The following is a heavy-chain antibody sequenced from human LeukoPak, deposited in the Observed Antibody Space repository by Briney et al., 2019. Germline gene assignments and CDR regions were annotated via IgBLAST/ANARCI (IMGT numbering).Heavy chain of an antibody. CDR2: ISFDGNDK. CDR1: GFTFSNYG. J-gene: IGHJ4*02. Sequence: GGSLRLSCAASGFTFSNYGMHWVRQAPGKGLEWVAVISFDGNDKYYADSVKGRFTISRDTSKNTLYLQMNSLRAEDTAVYYCAKEVKLRGAPYGTVDYWGQGTLVTVSS. D-gene: IGHD3-10*01. V-gene: IGHV3-30*18. CDR3: AKEVKLRGAPYGTVDY.